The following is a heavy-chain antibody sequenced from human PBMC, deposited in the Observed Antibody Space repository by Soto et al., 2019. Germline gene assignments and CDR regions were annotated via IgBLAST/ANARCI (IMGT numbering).Heavy chain of an antibody. Sequence: ASVKVSCKASGDTFISYTISWVRQAPGQGLEWMGRIIPILGIANYARKFQGRVTITADKSTSTAYMELSSLRSEDTAVYYCAREQDGDYEDVYYDYYYMDVWGKGTTVTVSS. CDR1: GDTFISYT. J-gene: IGHJ6*03. CDR3: AREQDGDYEDVYYDYYYMDV. V-gene: IGHV1-69*04. D-gene: IGHD4-17*01. CDR2: IIPILGIA.